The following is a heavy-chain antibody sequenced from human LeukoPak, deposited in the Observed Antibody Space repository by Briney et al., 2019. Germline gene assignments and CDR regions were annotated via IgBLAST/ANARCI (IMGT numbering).Heavy chain of an antibody. V-gene: IGHV3-23*01. CDR3: ANMYYYDSAQGDV. J-gene: IGHJ6*02. D-gene: IGHD3-22*01. CDR1: GGTFSSYA. Sequence: GASVKVSCKASGGTFSSYAISWVRQAPGKGLEWVSAISGSGGSTYYADSVKGRFTISRGNSKNTLYLQMNSLRAEDTAVYYCANMYYYDSAQGDVWGQGTTVTVSS. CDR2: ISGSGGST.